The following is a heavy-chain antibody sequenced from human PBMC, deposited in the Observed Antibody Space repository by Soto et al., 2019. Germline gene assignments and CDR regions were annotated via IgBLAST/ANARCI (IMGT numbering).Heavy chain of an antibody. J-gene: IGHJ4*02. D-gene: IGHD1-26*01. V-gene: IGHV3-74*01. Sequence: GGSLRLSCAASGFTFSNYWMHWVRQAPGKGLVWVSRIYSDGSSTNYADSVKGRFTISRDNAKNTLYLQMNSLRADDTTVYYCARVGATSGLGYWGPGTLVTVSS. CDR1: GFTFSNYW. CDR3: ARVGATSGLGY. CDR2: IYSDGSST.